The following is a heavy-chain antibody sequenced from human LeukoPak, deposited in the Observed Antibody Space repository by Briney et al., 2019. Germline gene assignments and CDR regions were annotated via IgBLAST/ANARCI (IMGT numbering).Heavy chain of an antibody. CDR1: GFTFSSYG. CDR2: ISYDGSNK. Sequence: PGGSLRLSCAASGFTFSSYGMHWVRQAPGKGLEWVAVISYDGSNKYYADSVKGRFTISRDNSKTMIYLQMNSLRAEDTAVYYCAKGKVNHDGAFDIWGLGTMVIVS. V-gene: IGHV3-30*18. J-gene: IGHJ3*02. D-gene: IGHD1-14*01. CDR3: AKGKVNHDGAFDI.